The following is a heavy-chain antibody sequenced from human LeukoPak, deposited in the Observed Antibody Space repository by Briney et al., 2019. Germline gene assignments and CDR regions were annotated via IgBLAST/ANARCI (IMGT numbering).Heavy chain of an antibody. J-gene: IGHJ4*02. Sequence: ASVKVSCKASGYTFTSYYMHWVRQAPGQGLEWMGIISPSGGSTSYAQKFQGRVTMTRDMSTSTVYMELSSLRSEDTAVYYCAIFWSGYSLRHWGQGTLVTVSS. D-gene: IGHD3-3*01. CDR1: GYTFTSYY. V-gene: IGHV1-46*01. CDR2: ISPSGGST. CDR3: AIFWSGYSLRH.